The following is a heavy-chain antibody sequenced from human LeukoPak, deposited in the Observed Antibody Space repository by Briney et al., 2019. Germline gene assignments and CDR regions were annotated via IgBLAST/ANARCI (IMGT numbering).Heavy chain of an antibody. D-gene: IGHD5/OR15-5a*01. Sequence: GGSLGLSCAASGFTFSSYWMSWVRQAPGKGLEWVANIKQDGSEEYYLDSVKGRFTISRDNAKNSVYLQMNSLRVEDTAVYYCACVTPDYWGQGTLVTVSS. CDR2: IKQDGSEE. V-gene: IGHV3-7*01. CDR3: ACVTPDY. CDR1: GFTFSSYW. J-gene: IGHJ4*02.